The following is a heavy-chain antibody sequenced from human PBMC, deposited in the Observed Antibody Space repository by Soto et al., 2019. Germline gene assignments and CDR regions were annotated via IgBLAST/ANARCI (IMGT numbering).Heavy chain of an antibody. J-gene: IGHJ4*02. Sequence: EVQLLESGGGLVQPGGSLRLSCAASGFTFSSYAMSWVSQAPGKWLEWVSAISGSGGNTYYADSVKGRFTISRDNSKNTLDLQMNSLRAEDTAVYYCAKVPIRIAAAPLDYWGQGTLVTVSS. D-gene: IGHD6-13*01. V-gene: IGHV3-23*01. CDR3: AKVPIRIAAAPLDY. CDR1: GFTFSSYA. CDR2: ISGSGGNT.